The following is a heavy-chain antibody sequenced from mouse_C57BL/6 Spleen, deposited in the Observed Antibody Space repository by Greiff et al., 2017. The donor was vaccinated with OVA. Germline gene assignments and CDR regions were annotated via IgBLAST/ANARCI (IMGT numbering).Heavy chain of an antibody. V-gene: IGHV1-52*01. D-gene: IGHD1-1*01. CDR2: IDPSDSET. CDR1: GYTFTSYW. Sequence: LQQPGAELVRPGSSVKLSCKASGYTFTSYWMHWVKQRPIQGLEWIGNIDPSDSETHYNQKFKDKATLTVDKSSSTAYMQLSSLTSEDAAVYYGARDYGSSYETYWYFDVWGTGTTVTVSS. CDR3: ARDYGSSYETYWYFDV. J-gene: IGHJ1*03.